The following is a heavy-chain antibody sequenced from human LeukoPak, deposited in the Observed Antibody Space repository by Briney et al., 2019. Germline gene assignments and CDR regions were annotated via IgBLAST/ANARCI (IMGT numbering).Heavy chain of an antibody. CDR1: EFTFDNYA. V-gene: IGHV3-23*01. CDR3: AKGAGYSSNWNFDY. CDR2: ISGSGYYS. J-gene: IGHJ4*02. Sequence: GGSLRLSCAASEFTFDNYAMSWVRQAPGKGLEWVSVISGSGYYSYYADSVKGRFTVSRDNSKTTLYLQMNSLRADDTAGYYCAKGAGYSSNWNFDYWGQGTLVTVSS. D-gene: IGHD6-13*01.